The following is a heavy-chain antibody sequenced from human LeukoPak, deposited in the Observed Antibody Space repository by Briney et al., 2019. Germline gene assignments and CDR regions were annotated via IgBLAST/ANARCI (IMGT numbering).Heavy chain of an antibody. CDR3: ATGPGYSGSGQ. J-gene: IGHJ4*02. D-gene: IGHD3-10*01. Sequence: GRSLRLSCEASGLTLQYYAFSNYGMHWVRQAPGKGLEWVGRIKSKTDGGTTDYAAPVKGRFAISRDDSTNTLYLQMNSLKTEDTAVYYCATGPGYSGSGQWGQGALVTVSS. CDR1: GLTLQYYAFSNYG. V-gene: IGHV3-15*01. CDR2: IKSKTDGGTT.